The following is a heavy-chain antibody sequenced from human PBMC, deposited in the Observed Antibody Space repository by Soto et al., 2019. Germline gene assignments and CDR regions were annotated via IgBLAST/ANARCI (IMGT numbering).Heavy chain of an antibody. J-gene: IGHJ6*02. V-gene: IGHV1-69*13. CDR1: GGTFSSYA. CDR2: IIPIFGTA. Sequence: SVKVSCKASGGTFSSYAISWVRQAPGQGLEWMGGIIPIFGTANYAQKFQGRVTITADESTSTAYRELSRLRAEDTAVYYCARSITMVRLVIRGDYYYRMAVWGQGTTVTVSS. CDR3: ARSITMVRLVIRGDYYYRMAV. D-gene: IGHD3-10*01.